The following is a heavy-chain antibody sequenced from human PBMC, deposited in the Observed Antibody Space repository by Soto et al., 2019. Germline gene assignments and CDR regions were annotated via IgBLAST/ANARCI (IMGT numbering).Heavy chain of an antibody. J-gene: IGHJ4*02. V-gene: IGHV1-2*02. CDR2: INPNSGGT. D-gene: IGHD6-19*01. Sequence: ASVKVSCKASGNTFSGLYMHWVRQAPGQGLEWMGWINPNSGGTKSAEKFQGRVTMTRDTSISTAYMELSRLTSDDTAVYYCASAAVTGTAGLDFWGQGTQVTVSS. CDR1: GNTFSGLY. CDR3: ASAAVTGTAGLDF.